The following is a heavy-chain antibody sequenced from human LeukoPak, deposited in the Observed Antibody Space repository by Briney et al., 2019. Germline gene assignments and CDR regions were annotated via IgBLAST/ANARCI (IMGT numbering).Heavy chain of an antibody. J-gene: IGHJ4*02. V-gene: IGHV3-23*01. D-gene: IGHD5-18*01. CDR3: AKNLLGSYGPPDFYY. CDR1: ELTFSSYG. CDR2: ISGSGATT. Sequence: GGSLRLSCVAPELTFSSYGMSWVRQAPGKGLEWVSDISGSGATTDYADSVKGRFTISRDNSKKTLYLQMNSLRAEDTAVYYCAKNLLGSYGPPDFYYWGQGILVTVSS.